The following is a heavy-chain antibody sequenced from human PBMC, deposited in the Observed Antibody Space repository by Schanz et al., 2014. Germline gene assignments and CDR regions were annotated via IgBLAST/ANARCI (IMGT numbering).Heavy chain of an antibody. V-gene: IGHV1-2*02. D-gene: IGHD5-12*01. CDR2: INPNSGET. CDR3: ARARYTGYDCSGY. CDR1: GYSFTEYF. J-gene: IGHJ4*02. Sequence: QVQLVQSGPAVKKPGASMKVSCLASGYSFTEYFLHWVRQAPGQGLEWMGWINPNSGETNYEQKFKGGADLTSGTYTSQAFMELSGLTSDDTATYFCARARYTGYDCSGYWGQGTLLIVSS.